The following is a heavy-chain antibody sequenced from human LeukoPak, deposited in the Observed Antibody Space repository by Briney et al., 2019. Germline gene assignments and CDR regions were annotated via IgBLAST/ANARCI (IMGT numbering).Heavy chain of an antibody. Sequence: GGSLRLSCAASGFTFSSYAMHWVRQAPGKGLEWVAVISYDGSNKYYADSVKGRFTISRDNSKNTLYLQMNSLRAEDTAVYYCAKARPLYYYDSSGYYYYFDYWGQGTLVTVSS. CDR2: ISYDGSNK. J-gene: IGHJ4*02. V-gene: IGHV3-30*04. D-gene: IGHD3-22*01. CDR3: AKARPLYYYDSSGYYYYFDY. CDR1: GFTFSSYA.